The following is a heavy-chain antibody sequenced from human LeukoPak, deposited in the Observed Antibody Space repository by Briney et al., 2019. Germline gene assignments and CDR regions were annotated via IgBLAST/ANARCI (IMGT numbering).Heavy chain of an antibody. V-gene: IGHV3-23*01. CDR3: AKAAGEAVADTGSVYFQH. CDR2: ISGSEGNT. CDR1: GFTFSSYA. D-gene: IGHD3-10*01. Sequence: GVSLRLSCAASGFTFSSYAMTWLPHAPGKGLVGVSVISGSEGNTDNEDSVKGRFSIYRSNSKHTLYLQMNSLRAEDTAVYYCAKAAGEAVADTGSVYFQHWGQGTMVT. J-gene: IGHJ1*01.